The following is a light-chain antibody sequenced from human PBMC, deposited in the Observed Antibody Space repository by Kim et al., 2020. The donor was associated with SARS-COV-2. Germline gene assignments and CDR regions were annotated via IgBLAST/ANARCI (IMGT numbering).Light chain of an antibody. CDR3: YSRESSGNHCI. CDR1: SLRSYY. Sequence: SSELPQDPAVSVALGQTVRITCHGDSLRSYYASWFQQKPGQAPILVFYGKNNRPSGIPDRFSGSYSGNTASLTITAAQAEDEADYYCYSRESSGNHCIFGGGTQLTVL. CDR2: GKN. V-gene: IGLV3-19*01. J-gene: IGLJ2*01.